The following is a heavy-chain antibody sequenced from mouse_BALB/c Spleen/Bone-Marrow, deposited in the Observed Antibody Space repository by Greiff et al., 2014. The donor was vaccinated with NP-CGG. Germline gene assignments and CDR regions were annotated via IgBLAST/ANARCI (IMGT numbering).Heavy chain of an antibody. CDR3: TRYRYPYAMDY. CDR2: IYPGNGDT. D-gene: IGHD2-14*01. J-gene: IGHJ4*01. Sequence: DVQLVESGTVLASPGASVKMSCKASGYSFTTYWMHWVKQRPGQGLEWIGAIYPGNGDTSYNQKFKGKATLTAVTSANTAYLELSSLTDEDSAVYYCTRYRYPYAMDYWGQGTSVTVSS. CDR1: GYSFTTYW. V-gene: IGHV1-5*01.